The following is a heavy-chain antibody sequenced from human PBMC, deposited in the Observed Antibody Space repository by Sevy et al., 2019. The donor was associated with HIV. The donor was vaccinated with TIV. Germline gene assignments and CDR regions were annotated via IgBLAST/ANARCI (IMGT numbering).Heavy chain of an antibody. D-gene: IGHD3-9*01. Sequence: SETLSLTCVVYGGSFSGYFWSWIRQPPGKGLEWIGEVNHSGSTNYSPSLKSRVTISVDTSKNQFSLKLSSVTAADTDVYYCAREGGDYDILTGYSPRYGMDVWGQGTTVTVSS. CDR1: GGSFSGYF. J-gene: IGHJ6*02. CDR3: AREGGDYDILTGYSPRYGMDV. V-gene: IGHV4-34*01. CDR2: VNHSGST.